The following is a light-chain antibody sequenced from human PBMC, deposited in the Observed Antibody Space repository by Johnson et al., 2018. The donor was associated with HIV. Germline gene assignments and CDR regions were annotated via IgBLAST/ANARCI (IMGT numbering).Light chain of an antibody. J-gene: IGLJ1*01. CDR3: GTWDSSLSAYV. Sequence: QKVTISCSGSSSNIGNNYVSWYQQLPGIAPKLLIYDNNKRPSGIPDRFSGSKSGTSATLGITGLQTGDEADYYCGTWDSSLSAYVFGTGTKVTV. CDR1: SSNIGNNY. CDR2: DNN. V-gene: IGLV1-51*01.